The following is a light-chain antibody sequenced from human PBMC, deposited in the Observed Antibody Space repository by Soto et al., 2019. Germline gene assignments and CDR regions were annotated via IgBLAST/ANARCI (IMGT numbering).Light chain of an antibody. CDR2: DVS. Sequence: QSVLTQSASVSESPGQSITISCTGTSSDVGGYNYVSWYQQHPGKAPKLMIYDVSNRPSGVSNRFSGSKSGNTASLTISGLQAEDEADYYCSSYTSSRTVIFGGGTKLTVL. V-gene: IGLV2-14*01. CDR1: SSDVGGYNY. J-gene: IGLJ2*01. CDR3: SSYTSSRTVI.